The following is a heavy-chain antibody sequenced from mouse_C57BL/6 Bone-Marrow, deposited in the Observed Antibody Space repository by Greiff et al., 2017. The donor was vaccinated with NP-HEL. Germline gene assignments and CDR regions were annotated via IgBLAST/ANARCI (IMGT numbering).Heavy chain of an antibody. Sequence: QVHVKQSGPGLVQPSQSLSITCTVSGFSLTSYGVHWVRQSPGKGLEWLGVIWSGGSTDYNAAFISRLSISKDNSKSHVFFKMNSLQADDTAIYYCARMIRYWYFDVWGTGTTVTVSS. CDR2: IWSGGST. D-gene: IGHD2-4*01. CDR3: ARMIRYWYFDV. J-gene: IGHJ1*03. CDR1: GFSLTSYG. V-gene: IGHV2-2*01.